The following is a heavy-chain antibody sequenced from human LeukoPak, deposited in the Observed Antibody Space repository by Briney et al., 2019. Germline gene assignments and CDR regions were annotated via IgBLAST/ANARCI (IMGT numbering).Heavy chain of an antibody. CDR3: ARDYYDSSGYYYY. D-gene: IGHD3-22*01. CDR1: GFTFSSYA. J-gene: IGHJ4*02. CDR2: ISYDGSNK. Sequence: QPGGSLRLSCAASGFTFSSYAMHWVRQAPGKRLEGVAVISYDGSNKYYADSVKGRFTISSENSKNTLYLQMNSLRAEDTAVYYCARDYYDSSGYYYYWGQGTLVTVSS. V-gene: IGHV3-30-3*01.